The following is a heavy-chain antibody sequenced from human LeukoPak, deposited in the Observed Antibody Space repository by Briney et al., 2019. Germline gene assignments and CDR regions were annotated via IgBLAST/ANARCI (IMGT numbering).Heavy chain of an antibody. D-gene: IGHD3-16*02. CDR1: GASLSSGSNY. CDR3: ARSDGYRLVGI. J-gene: IGHJ3*02. V-gene: IGHV4-39*07. CDR2: IFTSGST. Sequence: SETLSLTCSVSGASLSSGSNYWGWIRHPPGKTLEWIGSIFTSGSTYYNPSLKSRVIIIIDTPKNHCSLTLSSVTAAHTAVYYCARSDGYRLVGIWGQGTMVTVSS.